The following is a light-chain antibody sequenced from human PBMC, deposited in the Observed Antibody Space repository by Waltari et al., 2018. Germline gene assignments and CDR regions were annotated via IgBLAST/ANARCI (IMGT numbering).Light chain of an antibody. J-gene: IGLJ1*01. Sequence: QSALTQPASVSGTPGQSITISCTGTTSDVGNYDLLSWYKHHPGKAPKLLICEVIKRPSGVSSRFSGSKSGSTASLTISGLQPEDEADYYCCSYAGLGTYVFGSGTKVTVL. CDR3: CSYAGLGTYV. CDR2: EVI. CDR1: TSDVGNYDL. V-gene: IGLV2-23*02.